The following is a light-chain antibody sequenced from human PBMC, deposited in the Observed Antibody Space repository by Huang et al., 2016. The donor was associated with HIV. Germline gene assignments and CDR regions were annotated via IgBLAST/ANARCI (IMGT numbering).Light chain of an antibody. V-gene: IGKV4-1*01. CDR2: WAS. J-gene: IGKJ4*01. CDR1: QSLFFSSNKRSY. CDR3: QQYYHNPLT. Sequence: DIVMTQSPDSLTVSLGERATINCRSSQSLFFSSNKRSYLAWYQKKPGQPPKLVISWASARESGVPDRFSGSGSETHVTLTINSLQAEDVAVYYCQQYYHNPLTFGGGTKVEI.